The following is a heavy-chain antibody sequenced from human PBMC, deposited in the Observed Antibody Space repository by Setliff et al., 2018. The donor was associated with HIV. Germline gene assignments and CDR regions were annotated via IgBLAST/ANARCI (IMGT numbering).Heavy chain of an antibody. Sequence: SETLSLTCTVSGASISSSSHHWAWIRQPPGKGLEYIGNIYYTGSTHHNPSLESRVATSVDTCKNQFSLKLSSVTAADTAVYYCARIVRWELVATSTFFYYYMDVWGKGTTVTVSS. V-gene: IGHV4-39*01. CDR1: GASISSSSHH. CDR2: IYYTGST. D-gene: IGHD1-26*01. J-gene: IGHJ6*03. CDR3: ARIVRWELVATSTFFYYYMDV.